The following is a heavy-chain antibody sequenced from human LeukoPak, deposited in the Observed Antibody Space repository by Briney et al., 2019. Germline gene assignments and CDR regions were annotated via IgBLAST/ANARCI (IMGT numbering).Heavy chain of an antibody. Sequence: SQTLSLTCIVSGGSIGTGDFYWSWIRQPAGKELEWIGRIYTSGSADYNPSLKSRVTISVDTSKNQFSLKLSSVTAADTAVYYCASSEQWLDYFGYWGQGTLVTVSS. V-gene: IGHV4-61*02. CDR2: IYTSGSA. J-gene: IGHJ4*02. CDR3: ASSEQWLDYFGY. D-gene: IGHD6-19*01. CDR1: GGSIGTGDFY.